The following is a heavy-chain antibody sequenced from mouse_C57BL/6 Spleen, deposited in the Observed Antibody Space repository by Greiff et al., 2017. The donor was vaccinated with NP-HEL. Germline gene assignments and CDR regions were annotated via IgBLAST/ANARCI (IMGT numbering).Heavy chain of an antibody. Sequence: VQLQQPGAELVRPGSSVKLSCKASGYTFTSYWMDWVKQRPGQGLEWIGNIYPSDSETHYNQKFKDKATLTVDKSSSTAYMQLSSLTSEDSAVYYCAREGGDSSGYVDYWGQGTTLTVSS. J-gene: IGHJ2*01. V-gene: IGHV1-61*01. CDR2: IYPSDSET. D-gene: IGHD3-2*02. CDR1: GYTFTSYW. CDR3: AREGGDSSGYVDY.